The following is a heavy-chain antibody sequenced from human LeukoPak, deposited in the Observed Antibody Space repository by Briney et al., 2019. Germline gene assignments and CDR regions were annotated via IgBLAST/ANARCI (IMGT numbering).Heavy chain of an antibody. Sequence: GGSLRPSCAASGFTFSNYWMNWVRQAPGKGLEWVATINQDGSERNYVDSVKGRFTISRDIATNSLYLQMNSLRVEDTALYYCARSIEYWGQGTLVTVSS. J-gene: IGHJ4*02. CDR2: INQDGSER. V-gene: IGHV3-7*01. CDR3: ARSIEY. CDR1: GFTFSNYW.